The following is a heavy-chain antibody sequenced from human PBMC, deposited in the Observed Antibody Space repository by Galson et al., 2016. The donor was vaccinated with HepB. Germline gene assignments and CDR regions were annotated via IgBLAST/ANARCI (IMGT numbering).Heavy chain of an antibody. CDR1: GGTFSIYA. J-gene: IGHJ5*02. CDR2: IIPIFGTA. D-gene: IGHD6-19*01. Sequence: SCKASGGTFSIYAISWVRQAPGQGLEWMGGIIPIFGTANYAQKFQGRVTITADKSTSTAYMELTSLRSDDTAVYYCARGYTSGWYWFEPWGQGTLVTVSS. CDR3: ARGYTSGWYWFEP. V-gene: IGHV1-69*06.